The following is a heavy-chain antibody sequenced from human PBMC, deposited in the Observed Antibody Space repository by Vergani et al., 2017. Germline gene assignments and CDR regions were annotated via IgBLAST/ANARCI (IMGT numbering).Heavy chain of an antibody. J-gene: IGHJ4*02. CDR1: GGSISSSSYY. CDR2: IYYSGST. V-gene: IGHV4-31*03. Sequence: QLQLQESGPGLVKPSETLSLTCTVSGGSISSSSYYWGWIRQPPGKGLEWIGYIYYSGSTYYNPSLKSRVTISVDTSKNQFSLKLSSVTAADTAVYYCARDGASSSWSAFDYWGQGTLVTVSS. D-gene: IGHD6-13*01. CDR3: ARDGASSSWSAFDY.